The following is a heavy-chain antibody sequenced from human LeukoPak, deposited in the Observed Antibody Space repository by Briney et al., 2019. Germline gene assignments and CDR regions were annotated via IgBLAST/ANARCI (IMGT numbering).Heavy chain of an antibody. J-gene: IGHJ6*03. CDR1: GYSISSGYY. Sequence: SETLSLTCTVSGYSISSGYYWGWIRQPPGKGLEWIGSIYHSGSTYYNPSLKSRVTISVDTSKNQFSLKLSSVTAADTAVYYCARVRMGYCSSTSCYDYYYYNMDVWGKGTTVTVSS. CDR2: IYHSGST. CDR3: ARVRMGYCSSTSCYDYYYYNMDV. V-gene: IGHV4-38-2*02. D-gene: IGHD2-2*01.